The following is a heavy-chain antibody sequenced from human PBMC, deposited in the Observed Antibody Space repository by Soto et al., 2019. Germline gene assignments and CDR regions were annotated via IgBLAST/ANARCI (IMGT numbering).Heavy chain of an antibody. D-gene: IGHD1-26*01. CDR2: INHSGST. J-gene: IGHJ5*02. CDR1: GGSFSGYY. V-gene: IGHV4-34*01. Sequence: SEILSLTCAVYGGSFSGYYWSWIRQPPGKGLEWIGEINHSGSTNYNPSLKSRVTISVDTSKNQFSLKLSSVTAADTAVYYCARYPSGGSSVYNWFDPWGQGTLVTVSS. CDR3: ARYPSGGSSVYNWFDP.